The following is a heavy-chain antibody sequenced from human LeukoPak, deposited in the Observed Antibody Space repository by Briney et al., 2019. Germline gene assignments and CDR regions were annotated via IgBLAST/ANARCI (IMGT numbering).Heavy chain of an antibody. Sequence: PGGSLRLSCAASGFTFSSYGLHWVRQAPGKGLEWVAVISYDGSNKYYADSVKGRFTISRDNSKDTLYLQMNSLRAEDTAVYYCAKDHDYYDSSGYYPDYRGQGTLVTVSS. CDR3: AKDHDYYDSSGYYPDY. CDR1: GFTFSSYG. J-gene: IGHJ4*02. CDR2: ISYDGSNK. D-gene: IGHD3-22*01. V-gene: IGHV3-30*18.